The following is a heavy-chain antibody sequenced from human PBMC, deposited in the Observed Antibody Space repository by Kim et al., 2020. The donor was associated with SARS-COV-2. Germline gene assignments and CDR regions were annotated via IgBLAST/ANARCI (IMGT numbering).Heavy chain of an antibody. CDR1: GFTFSDYY. Sequence: GGSLRLSCAASGFTFSDYYMSWIRQAPGKGLEWVSYIGSRGSTVYYTDSVKGRFTISRDNAKNSLYLQMNSLRVEDTAFYYCAKSRGLFPPHWFDPWGQGTLVTVSS. V-gene: IGHV3-11*01. CDR3: AKSRGLFPPHWFDP. J-gene: IGHJ5*02. CDR2: IGSRGSTV.